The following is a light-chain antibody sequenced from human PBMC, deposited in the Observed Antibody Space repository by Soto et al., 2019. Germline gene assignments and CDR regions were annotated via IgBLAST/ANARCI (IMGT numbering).Light chain of an antibody. CDR1: QSVSSSY. CDR2: GAS. J-gene: IGKJ5*01. V-gene: IGKV3-20*01. CDR3: QQYGSSPPPIT. Sequence: GLTQSPGTLSLSPGERATLSCRASQSVSSSYLAWYQQKPGQAPRLLIYGASSRATGIPDRFSGSGSGTDFTLTISRLEPEDFAVYYCQQYGSSPPPITFGQGTRLEIK.